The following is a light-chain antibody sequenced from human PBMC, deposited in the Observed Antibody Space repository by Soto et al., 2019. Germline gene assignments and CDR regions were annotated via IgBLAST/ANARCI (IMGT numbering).Light chain of an antibody. CDR2: GGN. Sequence: QSVLTQSPSVSGAPGQRVTIPCTGSSSNIGSFYDVHWYQQLPGTVPKLLIYGGNNRPSGVPDRFSGSKSGTSASLAITGLQPEDEADYYCQSYDNSLSHVVFGGGTKLTVL. J-gene: IGLJ2*01. CDR1: SSNIGSFYD. CDR3: QSYDNSLSHVV. V-gene: IGLV1-40*01.